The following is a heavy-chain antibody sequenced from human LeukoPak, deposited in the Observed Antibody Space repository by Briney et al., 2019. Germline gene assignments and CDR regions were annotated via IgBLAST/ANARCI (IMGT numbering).Heavy chain of an antibody. CDR1: GYTFTSYD. CDR2: MNPNSGNT. J-gene: IGHJ4*02. V-gene: IGHV1-8*03. Sequence: VSVKVSCKAFGYTFTSYDINWVRQATGQGLEWMGWMNPNSGNTGYAQKFQGRVTITRNTSISTAYMELSSLTSEDTAVYYCARARFLTSFDYWGQGTLVTVSS. D-gene: IGHD3-9*01. CDR3: ARARFLTSFDY.